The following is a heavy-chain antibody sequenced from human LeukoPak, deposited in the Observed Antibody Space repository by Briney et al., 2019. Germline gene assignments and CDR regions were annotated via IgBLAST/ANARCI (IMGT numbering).Heavy chain of an antibody. CDR3: ARAISGSFRTSYYFDY. CDR1: GYFISSGYY. CDR2: IYHSGST. Sequence: SSQTLSLTCTVSGYFISSGYYWGWIRQPPGKGLEWIGNIYHSGSTDYNPSLKSRVTISVDTSKNHFSLKLSSVTAADTAVYYCARAISGSFRTSYYFDYWGQGTLVTVSA. D-gene: IGHD6-13*01. J-gene: IGHJ4*02. V-gene: IGHV4-38-2*02.